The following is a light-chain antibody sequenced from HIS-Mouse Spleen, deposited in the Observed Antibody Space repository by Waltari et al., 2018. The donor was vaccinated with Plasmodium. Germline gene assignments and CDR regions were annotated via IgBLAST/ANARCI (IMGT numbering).Light chain of an antibody. CDR1: QSVSSN. V-gene: IGKV3-15*01. J-gene: IGKJ1*01. CDR2: GAS. Sequence: EIVMTQSPATLSVSPGERATLSCRASQSVSSNLAWYQQKPGQAPRLLIYGASTRATGIPARFSGSGSGTEFTLPISSMQSEDFAVYYCQQYNNWPPEVTFGQGTKVEIK. CDR3: QQYNNWPPEVT.